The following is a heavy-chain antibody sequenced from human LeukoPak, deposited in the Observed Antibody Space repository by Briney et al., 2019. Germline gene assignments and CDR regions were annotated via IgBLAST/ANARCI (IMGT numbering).Heavy chain of an antibody. CDR1: GGSIRTFY. V-gene: IGHV4-4*07. CDR2: MTPSATT. CDR3: ARDSGTTGEVKFVP. J-gene: IGHJ5*02. D-gene: IGHD4-17*01. Sequence: RTSETLSLTCTVSGGSIRTFYLSWIRQPVGKGLEWIGRMTPSATTYNPSLKSRVTMSIDTSKSQFFLNLRSVTAADTAVYYCARDSGTTGEVKFVPWGQGILVTVSS.